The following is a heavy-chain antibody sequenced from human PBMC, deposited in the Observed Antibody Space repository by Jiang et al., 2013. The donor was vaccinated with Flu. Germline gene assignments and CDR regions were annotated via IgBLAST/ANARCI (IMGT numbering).Heavy chain of an antibody. D-gene: IGHD2-8*01. Sequence: KPTQTLTLTCTLSGLSLKTSEAGVGWIRQPPGKPLEWLGVIYWDDDKRYSPSLMSRLTITKEASQNQVVLTLTSMDPLDTATYYCAHAPRAPNGAFDIWGQGTLVTISS. V-gene: IGHV2-5*02. J-gene: IGHJ3*02. CDR2: IYWDDDK. CDR3: AHAPRAPNGAFDI. CDR1: GLSLKTSEAG.